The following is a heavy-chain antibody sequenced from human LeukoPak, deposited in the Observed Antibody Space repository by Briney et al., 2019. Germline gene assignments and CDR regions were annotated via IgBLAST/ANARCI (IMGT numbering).Heavy chain of an antibody. CDR1: GFTFSSYG. J-gene: IGHJ4*02. V-gene: IGHV3-30*02. CDR3: AKDLTTFPDYYFDY. D-gene: IGHD4-11*01. Sequence: GGSLRLSCAASGFTFSSYGMHWVRQAPGKGLEWVAFIRYDGSNKYYADSVKGRFTISRDNSKNTLYLQVNSLRAEDTAVYYCAKDLTTFPDYYFDYWGQGTLVTVSS. CDR2: IRYDGSNK.